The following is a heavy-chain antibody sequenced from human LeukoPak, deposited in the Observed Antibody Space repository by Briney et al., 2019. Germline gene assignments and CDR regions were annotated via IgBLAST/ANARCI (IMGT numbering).Heavy chain of an antibody. J-gene: IGHJ4*02. Sequence: SETLSLTCSVSGDSISSHYWSWIRQPPGKGLEWIGYIYNTGSTTYNPSLESRVTMSVDTSKNQFSLKLSSVTTADTAVYYCARDIQLVGATLYFDHWGQGTLVTVSS. CDR1: GDSISSHY. CDR2: IYNTGST. CDR3: ARDIQLVGATLYFDH. V-gene: IGHV4-59*11. D-gene: IGHD1-26*01.